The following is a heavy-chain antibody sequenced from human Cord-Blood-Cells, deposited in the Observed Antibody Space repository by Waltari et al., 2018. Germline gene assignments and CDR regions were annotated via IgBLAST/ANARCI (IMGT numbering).Heavy chain of an antibody. CDR2: INHSGST. Sequence: QVQLQQWGAGLLKPSATLSLTCAVYGGSFSGYYWRWIRQPPGTGLEWIGEINHSGSTNYNPSLKSRVTISVDTSKNQFSLKLSSVTAADTAVYYCASGRGYCSSTSCYWYYYGMDVWGQGTTVTVSS. V-gene: IGHV4-34*01. J-gene: IGHJ6*02. D-gene: IGHD2-2*01. CDR3: ASGRGYCSSTSCYWYYYGMDV. CDR1: GGSFSGYY.